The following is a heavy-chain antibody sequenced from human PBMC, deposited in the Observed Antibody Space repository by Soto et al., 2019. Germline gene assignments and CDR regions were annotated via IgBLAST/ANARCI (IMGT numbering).Heavy chain of an antibody. V-gene: IGHV1-69*13. J-gene: IGHJ4*02. CDR2: IIPIFGTA. D-gene: IGHD3-22*01. CDR3: ARARASYYYDSSGSNGGPFDY. Sequence: ASVKVSCKASGYTFTDYAISWVRQAPGQGLEWMGGIIPIFGTANYAQKFQGRVTITADESTSTAYMELSSLRSEDTAVYYCARARASYYYDSSGSNGGPFDYWGQGTLVTVSS. CDR1: GYTFTDYA.